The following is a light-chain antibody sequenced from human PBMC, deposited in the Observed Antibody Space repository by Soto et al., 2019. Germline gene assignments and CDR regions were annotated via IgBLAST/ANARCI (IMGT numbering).Light chain of an antibody. J-gene: IGKJ5*01. CDR2: GAA. CDR3: QQRSTWPLIT. V-gene: IGKV3-11*01. Sequence: EIVLTQSPATLSLSPGERATLSCRASQSVSSYLAWYQQKPGQAPRLLIYGAATRDTGIPARFSGSGSGTDFTLTISGLEPEDFAVYYCQQRSTWPLITFGQGTRLEI. CDR1: QSVSSY.